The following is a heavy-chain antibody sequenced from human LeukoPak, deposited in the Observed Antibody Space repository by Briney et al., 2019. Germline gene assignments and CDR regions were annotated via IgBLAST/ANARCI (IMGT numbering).Heavy chain of an antibody. V-gene: IGHV3-23*01. CDR2: ISGSGGST. CDR1: GFTFSSYA. CDR3: VQGHSSGWYWLDP. D-gene: IGHD6-19*01. J-gene: IGHJ5*02. Sequence: PGGSLRLSYAASGFTFSSYAMSWVRQAPGKGLEWVSAISGSGGSTYYADSVKGRFTISRDNSKNTLYLRMNSLRGEDTAVYYCVQGHSSGWYWLDPWGQGTLVTVFS.